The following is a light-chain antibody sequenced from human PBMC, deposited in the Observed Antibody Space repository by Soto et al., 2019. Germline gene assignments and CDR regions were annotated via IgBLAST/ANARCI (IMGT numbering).Light chain of an antibody. CDR2: AAS. CDR3: QQLDTYPP. CDR1: QSISSY. J-gene: IGKJ3*01. V-gene: IGKV1-39*01. Sequence: DIQMTQSPSSLSASVGDRVTITCRASQSISSYLNWYQQKPGKAPKLLIYAASSLQSGVPSRFSGSGSGTDFTLTISSLQPEDFATYYCQQLDTYPPFGPGTKVDIK.